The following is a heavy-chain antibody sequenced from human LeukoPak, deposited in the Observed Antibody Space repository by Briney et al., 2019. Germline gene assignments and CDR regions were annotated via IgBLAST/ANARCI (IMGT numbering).Heavy chain of an antibody. Sequence: GGSLRLSCAASGFTFSSYAMSLVRQAPGKGLEWVSGISGSGDSTYYADSVKGRFTISRDNSKNTLYLQMNSLRAEDTAVYYCAAHSSSWSKGIDYWGQGTLVTVSS. CDR2: ISGSGDST. CDR3: AAHSSSWSKGIDY. V-gene: IGHV3-23*01. J-gene: IGHJ4*02. CDR1: GFTFSSYA. D-gene: IGHD6-13*01.